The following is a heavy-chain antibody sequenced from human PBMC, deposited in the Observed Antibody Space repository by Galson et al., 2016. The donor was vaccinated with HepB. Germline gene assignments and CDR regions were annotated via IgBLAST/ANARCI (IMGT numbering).Heavy chain of an antibody. CDR2: ISGSYGST. J-gene: IGHJ4*02. CDR1: GFSFYTYA. V-gene: IGHV3-23*01. Sequence: SLRLSCAASGFSFYTYAMSWVRQAPGKGLEWVSGISGSYGSTYYADSVKGRFTISRDNSKNTLYLQMNSLTAEDTAVYYCAKEDGDTSGYKNVGGLFDNWGQGTLVTVSA. CDR3: AKEDGDTSGYKNVGGLFDN. D-gene: IGHD3-22*01.